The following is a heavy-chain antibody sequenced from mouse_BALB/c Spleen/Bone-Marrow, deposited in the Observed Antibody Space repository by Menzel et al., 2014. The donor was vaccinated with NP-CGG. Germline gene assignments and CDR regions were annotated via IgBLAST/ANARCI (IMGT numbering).Heavy chain of an antibody. CDR1: GYSFTGYT. Sequence: VKLQQSGPEVVKPGASMKMSCKASGYSFTGYTMNWVKQSHGKNLEWIGLINPYNGGTHYNQKFKGKATLTVDKSSSTAYMELLSLASEDSAVYYCAREGDYDYAWFAYWGQGTLITVSA. CDR3: AREGDYDYAWFAY. D-gene: IGHD2-4*01. V-gene: IGHV1-25*01. J-gene: IGHJ3*01. CDR2: INPYNGGT.